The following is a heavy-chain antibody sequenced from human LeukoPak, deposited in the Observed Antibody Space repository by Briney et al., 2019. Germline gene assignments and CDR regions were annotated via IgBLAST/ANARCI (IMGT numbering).Heavy chain of an antibody. CDR2: IYYSGST. CDR3: ARHRCSGTYCDY. J-gene: IGHJ4*02. CDR1: GGSINNYY. Sequence: SETLYLTCTVSGGSINNYYWSWIRRPPGKGLEWIGYIYYSGSTNYNPSLKSRVTISVDTSKNQFSLKLSSVTAADTAVYYCARHRCSGTYCDYWGQGTLVTVSS. D-gene: IGHD3-10*01. V-gene: IGHV4-59*08.